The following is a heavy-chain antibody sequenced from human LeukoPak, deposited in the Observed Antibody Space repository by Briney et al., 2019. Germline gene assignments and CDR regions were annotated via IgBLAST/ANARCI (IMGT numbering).Heavy chain of an antibody. Sequence: PSETLSLTCAVYGGSFSGYYWSWIRQPPGKGLEWIREINHSGSTNYNPSLKSRVTISVDTSKNQFSLKLSSVTAADRAVYYCASEEYYDSSGYNNWGQGTLVTVSS. V-gene: IGHV4-34*01. CDR1: GGSFSGYY. D-gene: IGHD3-22*01. J-gene: IGHJ4*02. CDR3: ASEEYYDSSGYNN. CDR2: INHSGST.